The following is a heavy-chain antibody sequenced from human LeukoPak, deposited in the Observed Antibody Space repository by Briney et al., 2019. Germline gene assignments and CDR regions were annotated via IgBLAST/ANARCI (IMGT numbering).Heavy chain of an antibody. CDR3: ATGGSSSSVDY. CDR1: GFSFSSYC. D-gene: IGHD6-6*01. V-gene: IGHV4-59*01. J-gene: IGHJ4*02. Sequence: PSETLSLTCTVSGFSFSSYCWTWIRQPPGKGLEWIGYIYYSGSTNYNPSLKSRVTMSLDTSKNQFSLKLTSVTAADTAVYYCATGGSSSSVDYWGQGTLVTVSS. CDR2: IYYSGST.